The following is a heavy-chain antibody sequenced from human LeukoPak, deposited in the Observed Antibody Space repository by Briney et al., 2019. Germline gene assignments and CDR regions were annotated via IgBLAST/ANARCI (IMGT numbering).Heavy chain of an antibody. V-gene: IGHV4-39*07. CDR1: GGSISSSSYY. CDR2: IYYSGST. CDR3: TSSGYYSH. J-gene: IGHJ4*02. Sequence: SETLSLTCTVSGGSISSSSYYWGWIRQPPGKGLEWIGSIYYSGSTYYNPSLKSRVTISVDTSKNQFSLKLSSVTAADTAVYYCTSSGYYSHWGQGTLVTVSS. D-gene: IGHD3-22*01.